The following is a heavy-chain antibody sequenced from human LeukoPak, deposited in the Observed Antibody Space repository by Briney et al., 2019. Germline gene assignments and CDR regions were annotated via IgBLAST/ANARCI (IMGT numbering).Heavy chain of an antibody. Sequence: PGGSLRLSCAASGFTFDSYTMHWLRQAPGKGLEWVAVIPYDGRNNKDYADSVKGRLTISRDNAKNSLYLQMNSLRAEDTAVYFCARDASVYNTFDYWGQGTLVTVSS. CDR3: ARDASVYNTFDY. CDR1: GFTFDSYT. J-gene: IGHJ4*02. CDR2: IPYDGRNNK. V-gene: IGHV3-30-3*01. D-gene: IGHD5/OR15-5a*01.